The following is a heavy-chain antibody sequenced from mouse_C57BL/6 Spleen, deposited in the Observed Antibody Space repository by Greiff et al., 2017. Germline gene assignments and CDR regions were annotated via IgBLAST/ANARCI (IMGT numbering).Heavy chain of an antibody. V-gene: IGHV1-53*01. CDR1: GYTFTSYW. J-gene: IGHJ2*01. D-gene: IGHD4-1*02. Sequence: QVQLKQPGTELVKPGASVKLSCKASGYTFTSYWMHWVKQRPGQGLEWIGNINPSNGGTNYNEKFKSKATLTVDKSSSTAYMQLSSLTSEDSAVYYCARSLQLGRGWDYWGQGTTLTVSS. CDR2: INPSNGGT. CDR3: ARSLQLGRGWDY.